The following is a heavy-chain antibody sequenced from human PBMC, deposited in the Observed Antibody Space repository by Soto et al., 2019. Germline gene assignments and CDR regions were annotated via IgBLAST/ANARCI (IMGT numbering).Heavy chain of an antibody. CDR1: GDSINGNY. CDR3: ARNRGYSQGD. Sequence: SETLSLTCAVSGDSINGNYWSWVRQPPGKGPEWIGEIYDSGTTYYNPSLNSRATISLDKSKNHFFLNLNFVTAADTAVYYCARNRGYSQGDWVPGILVTVSS. J-gene: IGHJ4*02. D-gene: IGHD5-18*01. CDR2: IYDSGTT. V-gene: IGHV4-4*02.